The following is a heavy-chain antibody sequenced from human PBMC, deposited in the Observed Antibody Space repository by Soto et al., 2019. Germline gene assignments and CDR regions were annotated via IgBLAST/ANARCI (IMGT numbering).Heavy chain of an antibody. CDR1: GGTFSSYA. Sequence: GASVKVSCKASGGTFSSYAISWVRQAPGQGLEWMGGIIPIFGTANYAQKFQGRVTITADESTSTAYMELSSLRSEDTAVYYCARDKPIFGVVTPLYGMDVWGQGTTVTVSS. D-gene: IGHD3-3*01. CDR3: ARDKPIFGVVTPLYGMDV. V-gene: IGHV1-69*13. CDR2: IIPIFGTA. J-gene: IGHJ6*02.